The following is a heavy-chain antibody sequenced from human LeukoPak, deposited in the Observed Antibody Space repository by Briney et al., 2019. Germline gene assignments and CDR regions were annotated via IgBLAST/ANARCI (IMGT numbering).Heavy chain of an antibody. V-gene: IGHV3-30*18. CDR2: ISYDGSNK. D-gene: IGHD2-2*01. J-gene: IGHJ4*02. Sequence: GGSLRLSCAASGFTFSNYGMHWVRQAPGKGLEWVAVISYDGSNKYYADSVKGRFTISRDNAKNSLYLQMNSLRAEDTAVYYCANHLACGSTSCPPFDYWGQGTLVTVSS. CDR3: ANHLACGSTSCPPFDY. CDR1: GFTFSNYG.